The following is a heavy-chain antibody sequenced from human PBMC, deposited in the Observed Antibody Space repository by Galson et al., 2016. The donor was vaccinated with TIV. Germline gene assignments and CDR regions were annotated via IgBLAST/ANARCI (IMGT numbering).Heavy chain of an antibody. J-gene: IGHJ6*02. D-gene: IGHD1-26*01. Sequence: SLRLSCAASGLSVSINYMTWVRQAPGKGLEWVSLISDGGNTFYADSVKGRFTISRDNSKSTLYLQMNSLRVEDTAVYYCARDRIVDATYYYYYYGMTSGARGPRSPSP. CDR2: ISDGGNT. CDR3: ARDRIVDATYYYYYYGMTS. V-gene: IGHV3-66*02. CDR1: GLSVSINY.